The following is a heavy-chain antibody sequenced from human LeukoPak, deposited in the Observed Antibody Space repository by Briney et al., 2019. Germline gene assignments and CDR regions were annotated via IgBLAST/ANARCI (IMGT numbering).Heavy chain of an antibody. CDR3: ARNPLPFGDPYYFDY. CDR2: ISSSGSTT. D-gene: IGHD4-17*01. Sequence: GGSLRLSCAASGFTFSSYEMNWVRQAPGKGLEWVSYISSSGSTTYYADSVKGRFTISRDNAKNSLYLQMNSLRAEDTAVYYCARNPLPFGDPYYFDYWGQGTLVTVSS. V-gene: IGHV3-48*03. J-gene: IGHJ4*02. CDR1: GFTFSSYE.